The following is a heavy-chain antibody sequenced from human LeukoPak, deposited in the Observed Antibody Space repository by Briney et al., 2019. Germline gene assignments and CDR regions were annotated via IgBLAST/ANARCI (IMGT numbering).Heavy chain of an antibody. CDR1: GFTVSSNY. CDR3: ARAMLWFGGIEYFDY. CDR2: IYSGGST. J-gene: IGHJ4*02. D-gene: IGHD3-10*01. Sequence: PGGSLRLSCAASGFTVSSNYMSWVRQAPGKGLEWVSVIYSGGSTYYADSVKGRFTISRDNSKNTLHLQMNSLRAEDTAVYYCARAMLWFGGIEYFDYWGQGTLVTVSS. V-gene: IGHV3-66*01.